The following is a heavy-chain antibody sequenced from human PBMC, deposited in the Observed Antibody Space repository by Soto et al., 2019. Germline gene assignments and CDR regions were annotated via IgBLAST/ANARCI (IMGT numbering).Heavy chain of an antibody. Sequence: PGGSLRLSCAASGFTFSSYAMNWVRQAPGKGLEWVSGISDSGGSTYYADSVKGRFTISRDRSKNTVSLQMDSLRAEDTAVYYCAKDRGIIVKAGDAFDVWGQGTKVTVSS. J-gene: IGHJ3*01. CDR2: ISDSGGST. D-gene: IGHD3-16*02. CDR1: GFTFSSYA. CDR3: AKDRGIIVKAGDAFDV. V-gene: IGHV3-23*01.